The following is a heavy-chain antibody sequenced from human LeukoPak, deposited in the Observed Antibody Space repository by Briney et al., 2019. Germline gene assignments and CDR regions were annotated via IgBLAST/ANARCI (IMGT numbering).Heavy chain of an antibody. D-gene: IGHD2-15*01. V-gene: IGHV1-18*01. J-gene: IGHJ4*02. Sequence: ASVKVSCKASGYTFTSYGISWVRQAPGQGLAWMGWISAYNGNTNYAQKLQGRVTMTTDTSTSTAYMELRSLRSDDTAVYYCARAPVDLDIVVVVAATPPHDYWGQGTLVTVSS. CDR1: GYTFTSYG. CDR2: ISAYNGNT. CDR3: ARAPVDLDIVVVVAATPPHDY.